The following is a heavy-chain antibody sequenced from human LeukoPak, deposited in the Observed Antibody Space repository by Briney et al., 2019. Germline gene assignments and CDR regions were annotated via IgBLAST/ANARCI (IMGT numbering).Heavy chain of an antibody. CDR3: ANLYGDYGFDY. CDR2: ISYDGSNK. J-gene: IGHJ4*02. V-gene: IGHV3-30*18. Sequence: VGSLRLSCAASGFTFSSYGMHWVRQAPGKGLEWVAVISYDGSNKYYADSVKGRFTISRDNSKNTLYLQMNSLRAEDTAVYYCANLYGDYGFDYWGQGTLVTVSS. CDR1: GFTFSSYG. D-gene: IGHD4-17*01.